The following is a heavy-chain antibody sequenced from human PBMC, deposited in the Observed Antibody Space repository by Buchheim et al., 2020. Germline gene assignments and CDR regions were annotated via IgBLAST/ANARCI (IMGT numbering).Heavy chain of an antibody. D-gene: IGHD6-6*01. V-gene: IGHV4-31*03. Sequence: QVLLQESGPGLVKPSQTLSLTCNVSGGSISTSGYYWTWIRLHPGKGLEWIGYVYYSGDTHYNPSLKSRVCMSVDTSTKQFSLNLNSVTAADTAVYYCAREYSSPSGRGNWFDPWSQGTL. J-gene: IGHJ5*02. CDR3: AREYSSPSGRGNWFDP. CDR1: GGSISTSGYY. CDR2: VYYSGDT.